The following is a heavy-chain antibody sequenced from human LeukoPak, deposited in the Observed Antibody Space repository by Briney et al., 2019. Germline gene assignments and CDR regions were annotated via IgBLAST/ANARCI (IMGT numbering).Heavy chain of an antibody. Sequence: PSETLSLTCAVSGGSISSSQWWSWVRQPPGKGLEWIGSIYYSGSTDYNPSLKSRVTISVDTSKSQFSLKLSSVTAADTAVYYCARHSSEQFFDYWGQGTLVTVSS. CDR3: ARHSSEQFFDY. CDR2: IYYSGST. J-gene: IGHJ4*02. CDR1: GGSISSSQW. D-gene: IGHD6-19*01. V-gene: IGHV4-39*01.